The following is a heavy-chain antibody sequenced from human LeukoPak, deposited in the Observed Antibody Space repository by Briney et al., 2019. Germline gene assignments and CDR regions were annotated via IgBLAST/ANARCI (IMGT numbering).Heavy chain of an antibody. CDR2: ISGSGGST. D-gene: IGHD4/OR15-4a*01. V-gene: IGHV3-23*01. J-gene: IGHJ4*02. CDR1: GFTFSSYA. Sequence: GGSLRLSCAASGFTFSSYAMSWVRQAPGKGLEWVSAISGSGGSTYYADSVKGRFTISRDNSKNTLYLQMNSLRAEDTAVYYCAKVSAADYIAGTFDYWGQGTLVTVSS. CDR3: AKVSAADYIAGTFDY.